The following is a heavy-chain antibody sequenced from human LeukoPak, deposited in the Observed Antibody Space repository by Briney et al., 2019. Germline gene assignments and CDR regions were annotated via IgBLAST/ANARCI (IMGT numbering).Heavy chain of an antibody. CDR3: ARDRARFNWNYGSYGMDV. CDR2: IYYSGNT. D-gene: IGHD1-7*01. CDR1: GGSISSGGYY. J-gene: IGHJ6*02. Sequence: PSETLSLTCTVSGGSISSGGYYWSWIRQHPGKGLEWIGYIYYSGNTYYNPSLKSRVTKSVDTSKNQFSLKLSSVTAADTAVYYCARDRARFNWNYGSYGMDVWGQGTTVTVSS. V-gene: IGHV4-31*03.